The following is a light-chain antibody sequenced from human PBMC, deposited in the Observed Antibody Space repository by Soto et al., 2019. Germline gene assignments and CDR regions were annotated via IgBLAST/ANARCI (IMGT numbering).Light chain of an antibody. CDR3: QQSYRTPHT. Sequence: DIQMTQSPSSLSASVGDRVTITCRASQGVSTYLIWYQQRQGRAPKLLIYAASNLLGGVPSSFSGSGSGTNFALTISSLQPEDFETYYFQQSYRTPHTFVQGTKLESK. CDR1: QGVSTY. V-gene: IGKV1-39*01. CDR2: AAS. J-gene: IGKJ2*01.